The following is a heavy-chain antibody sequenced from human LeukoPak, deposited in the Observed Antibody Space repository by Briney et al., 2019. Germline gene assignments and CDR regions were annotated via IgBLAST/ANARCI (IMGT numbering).Heavy chain of an antibody. Sequence: ASVKVSCKASGYTFTSYYMHWVRQAPGQGLEWMGWINPNSGGTNYAQKFQGRVTMTRDTSISTAYMELSRLRSDDMAVYYCARTPGGEVDTAMAYYYYMDVWGKGTTVTISS. CDR1: GYTFTSYY. D-gene: IGHD5-18*01. CDR3: ARTPGGEVDTAMAYYYYMDV. CDR2: INPNSGGT. V-gene: IGHV1-2*02. J-gene: IGHJ6*03.